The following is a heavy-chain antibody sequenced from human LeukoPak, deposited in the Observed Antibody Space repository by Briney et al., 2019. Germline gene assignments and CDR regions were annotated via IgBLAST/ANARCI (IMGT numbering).Heavy chain of an antibody. J-gene: IGHJ5*02. CDR1: GYTFTSYG. CDR2: ISAYNGNT. D-gene: IGHD3-10*01. Sequence: GASVKVSCKASGYTFTSYGISWVRQAPGQGLEWMGWISAYNGNTNYAQKLQGRVTMTTDTSTSTAYMELRSLRSDDTAVYYCARALRFGELLNWFDAWGQGTLVTVSS. CDR3: ARALRFGELLNWFDA. V-gene: IGHV1-18*01.